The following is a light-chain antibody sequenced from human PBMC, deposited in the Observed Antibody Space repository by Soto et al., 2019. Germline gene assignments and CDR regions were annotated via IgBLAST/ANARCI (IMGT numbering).Light chain of an antibody. CDR2: DVS. CDR3: TSYATGSAYV. V-gene: IGLV2-18*02. J-gene: IGLJ1*01. Sequence: QSALTQPPSVSGSPGQSVTISCTGTSSDVGGYNRVSWYQQPPGKAPKLLIYDVSNRPSGGSTRFSGSKSGNTASLTISGLQAEDAAHYYCTSYATGSAYVFGPGTKLTVL. CDR1: SSDVGGYNR.